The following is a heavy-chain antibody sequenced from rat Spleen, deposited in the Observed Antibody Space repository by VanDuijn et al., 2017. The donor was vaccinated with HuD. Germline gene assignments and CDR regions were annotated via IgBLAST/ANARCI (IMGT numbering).Heavy chain of an antibody. J-gene: IGHJ2*01. CDR1: GYSITSNY. Sequence: EVQLQESGPGLVKPSHSLSLTCSVTGYSITSNYWGWIRKFPGNKMEWMGYIDFSGSTGYNPSLKARISITRDLSKNQFSLQLNSVSTEDTAIYYCARYRDTYGHVGIFDYWGQGVRVTVSP. D-gene: IGHD2-5*01. CDR2: IDFSGST. CDR3: ARYRDTYGHVGIFDY. V-gene: IGHV3-1*01.